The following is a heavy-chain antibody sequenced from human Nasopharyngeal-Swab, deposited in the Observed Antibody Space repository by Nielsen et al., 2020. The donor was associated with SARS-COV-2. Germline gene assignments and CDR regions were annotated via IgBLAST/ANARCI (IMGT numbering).Heavy chain of an antibody. Sequence: THSLTSAVYGGSFSGYYWSWIRQPPGKGLEWIGEINHSGSTNYNPSLKSRVTISVDTSKNQFSLKLSSVTAADTAVYYCARGRVWGSYRYTYYFDYWGQGTLVTVSS. V-gene: IGHV4-34*01. CDR3: ARGRVWGSYRYTYYFDY. CDR1: GGSFSGYY. D-gene: IGHD3-16*02. J-gene: IGHJ4*02. CDR2: INHSGST.